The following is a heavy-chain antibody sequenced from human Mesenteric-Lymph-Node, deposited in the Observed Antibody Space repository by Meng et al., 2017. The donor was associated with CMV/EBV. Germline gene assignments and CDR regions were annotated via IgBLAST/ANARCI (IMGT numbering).Heavy chain of an antibody. CDR1: GFSFSSYW. V-gene: IGHV3-7*01. Sequence: SGFSFSSYWMSWVRQAPGKGLEWVANIKHDGSERYYVDSVKGRFTISRDNTKNSLFLQMNSLRAEDTAVYYCARDDSFPSLPHPLPDHWGQGTLVTVSS. CDR2: IKHDGSER. J-gene: IGHJ4*02. D-gene: IGHD2-15*01. CDR3: ARDDSFPSLPHPLPDH.